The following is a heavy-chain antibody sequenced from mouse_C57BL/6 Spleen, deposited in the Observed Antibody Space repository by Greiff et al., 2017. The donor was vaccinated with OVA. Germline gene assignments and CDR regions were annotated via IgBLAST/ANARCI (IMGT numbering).Heavy chain of an antibody. CDR1: GFSFNTYA. V-gene: IGHV10-1*01. CDR3: VGRHTLYDYGGFAY. Sequence: EVQRVESGGGLVQPKGSLKLSCAASGFSFNTYAMNWVRQAPGKGLEWVARIRSKSNNYATYYAVSVKDRFTISRDASETMLYLHINNLQTEDTARYDCVGRHTLYDYGGFAYWGQGTLVTVSA. D-gene: IGHD2-4*01. CDR2: IRSKSNNYAT. J-gene: IGHJ3*01.